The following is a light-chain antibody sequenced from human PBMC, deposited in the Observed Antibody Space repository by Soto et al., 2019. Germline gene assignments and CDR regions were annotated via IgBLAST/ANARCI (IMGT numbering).Light chain of an antibody. Sequence: DIQMTQSPSSLSASVGDRVTITCRASQSISSYLNWYHQKPGKAPKLLIYAASSLQSGVPSRFSGSGSGTDFTLTISSLQPEDFATYYCQQRYSTPPWTFGQGTKVEIK. J-gene: IGKJ1*01. CDR3: QQRYSTPPWT. CDR1: QSISSY. CDR2: AAS. V-gene: IGKV1-39*01.